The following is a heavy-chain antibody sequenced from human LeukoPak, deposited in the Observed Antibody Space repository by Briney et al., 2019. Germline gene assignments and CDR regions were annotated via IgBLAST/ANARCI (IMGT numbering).Heavy chain of an antibody. CDR3: ARRWYYDSSGYFGY. D-gene: IGHD3-22*01. Sequence: SETLSLTCTVSGGSISSYYWSWIRQPAGKGLEWIGRIYSSGSTNYNPSLKSRVTMSVDTSKNQFSLKLSSVTAADTAVYYCARRWYYDSSGYFGYWGQGTLVTVSS. CDR1: GGSISSYY. CDR2: IYSSGST. J-gene: IGHJ4*02. V-gene: IGHV4-4*07.